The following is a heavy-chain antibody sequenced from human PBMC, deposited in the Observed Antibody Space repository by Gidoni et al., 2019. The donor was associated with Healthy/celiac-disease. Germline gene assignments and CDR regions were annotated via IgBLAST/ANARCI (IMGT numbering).Heavy chain of an antibody. CDR3: AKAYGDTAMVTVY. Sequence: EVQLLESGGGLVQPGGSLRLSCSAPGFTFSSYAMSWVRQAPGKGLEWVSAISGSGGSTYYADSVKGRFTISRDNSKNTLYLQMNSLRAEDTAVYYCAKAYGDTAMVTVYWGQGTLVTVSS. D-gene: IGHD5-18*01. CDR1: GFTFSSYA. J-gene: IGHJ4*02. V-gene: IGHV3-23*01. CDR2: ISGSGGST.